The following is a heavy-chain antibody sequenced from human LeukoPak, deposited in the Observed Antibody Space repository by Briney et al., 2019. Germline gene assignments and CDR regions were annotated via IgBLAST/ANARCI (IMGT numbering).Heavy chain of an antibody. CDR3: AKEDTTGMTPVLDY. D-gene: IGHD1-1*01. CDR1: GITFSSHA. J-gene: IGHJ4*02. V-gene: IGHV3-23*01. CDR2: TSGSGATT. Sequence: AGGSLRLSCAVSGITFSSHAISWVRQAPGKGLEWVSATSGSGATTYYADSVKGRFTISRDNSKNTLSLQMHSLRAEDTAVYYCAKEDTTGMTPVLDYWGQGTLVTVSS.